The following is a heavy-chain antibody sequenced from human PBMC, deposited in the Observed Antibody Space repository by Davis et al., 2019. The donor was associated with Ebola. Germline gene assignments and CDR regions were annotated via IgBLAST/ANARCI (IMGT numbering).Heavy chain of an antibody. CDR3: ASPSLAAPRGFDP. D-gene: IGHD6-6*01. CDR2: INPSGGGT. Sequence: ASVKVSCKASGYTFTNYFMHWVRQAPGQGLEWMGIINPSGGGTSYAQKFQGRVTMTRDTSTSTVYMELSSLRSEDTAVYYCASPSLAAPRGFDPWGQGTLVTVSS. J-gene: IGHJ5*02. CDR1: GYTFTNYF. V-gene: IGHV1-46*01.